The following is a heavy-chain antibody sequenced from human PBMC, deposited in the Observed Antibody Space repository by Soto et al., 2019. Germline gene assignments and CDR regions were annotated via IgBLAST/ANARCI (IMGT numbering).Heavy chain of an antibody. D-gene: IGHD2-2*01. CDR2: MNPNSGNT. V-gene: IGHV1-8*01. Sequence: ASVKVSCKASGYTFTSYDINWVRQATGQGLEWMGWMNPNSGNTGYAQKFQGRVTMTRNTSISTAYMELSSLRSEDTAVYYCARLSYQLLYYYYSMDVWGQGTTVTVSS. CDR1: GYTFTSYD. J-gene: IGHJ6*02. CDR3: ARLSYQLLYYYYSMDV.